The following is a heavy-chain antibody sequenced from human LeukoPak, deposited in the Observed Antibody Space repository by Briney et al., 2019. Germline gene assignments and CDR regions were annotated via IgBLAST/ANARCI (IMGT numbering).Heavy chain of an antibody. J-gene: IGHJ4*02. D-gene: IGHD6-19*01. CDR3: ARDLGIAVAGTADY. CDR2: ISAYNGNT. CDR1: GYTFTSYG. V-gene: IGHV1-18*01. Sequence: ASVKVSCKASGYTFTSYGISWVRQATGQGLEWMGWISAYNGNTNYAQKLQGRVTMTTDTSTSTAYMELRSLRSDDTAVYYCARDLGIAVAGTADYWGQGTLVTVSS.